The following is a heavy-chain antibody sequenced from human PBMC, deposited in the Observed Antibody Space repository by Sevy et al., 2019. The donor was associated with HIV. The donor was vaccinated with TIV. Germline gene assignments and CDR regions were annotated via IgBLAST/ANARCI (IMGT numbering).Heavy chain of an antibody. D-gene: IGHD3-3*01. V-gene: IGHV4-59*01. CDR2: MHHSGRI. J-gene: IGHJ5*01. CDR1: GGSMRDYY. Sequence: SETLSLNCTVSGGSMRDYYWSWIRQSPGKGLEWIGYMHHSGRIDYDPSLKSRVTISMDTSKSHFSLNVRSVTAADTAVYFCARVQRKSYDFWTGFGYVDSWGQGTQVTVSS. CDR3: ARVQRKSYDFWTGFGYVDS.